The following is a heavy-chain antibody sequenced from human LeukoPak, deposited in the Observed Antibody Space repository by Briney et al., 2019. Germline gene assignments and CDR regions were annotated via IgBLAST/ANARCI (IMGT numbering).Heavy chain of an antibody. CDR1: GFTFSNFW. CDR3: ARIPRPALRFVGMDV. CDR2: IKQDGSEN. Sequence: GGSLRLSCAASGFTFSNFWMSWVRQAPGKGLEWVANIKQDGSENSYVDSVKGRFTISRDNAKNSLYLQMNSLRAEDTAVYYCARIPRPALRFVGMDVWGQGTTVTVSS. V-gene: IGHV3-7*01. J-gene: IGHJ6*02. D-gene: IGHD3-3*01.